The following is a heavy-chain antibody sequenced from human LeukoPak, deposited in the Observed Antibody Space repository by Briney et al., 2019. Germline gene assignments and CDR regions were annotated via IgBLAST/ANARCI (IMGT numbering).Heavy chain of an antibody. CDR2: IYTSGST. V-gene: IGHV4-4*09. J-gene: IGHJ6*03. D-gene: IGHD3-3*01. CDR1: GGSISSYY. Sequence: PSETLSLTCTVSGGSISSYYWSWIRQPPGKGLEWIGYIYTSGSTNYNPSLKSRVTISVDTSKNQFSLKLSSVTAADTAVYYCARLAYYDFWSGYYSYYYCMYVWGKGTTVTVSS. CDR3: ARLAYYDFWSGYYSYYYCMYV.